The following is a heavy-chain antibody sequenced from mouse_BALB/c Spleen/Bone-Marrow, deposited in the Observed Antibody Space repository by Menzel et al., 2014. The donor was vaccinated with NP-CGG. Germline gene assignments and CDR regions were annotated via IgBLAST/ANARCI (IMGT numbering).Heavy chain of an antibody. D-gene: IGHD2-2*01. J-gene: IGHJ1*01. CDR3: ARGGGYDWYFDV. CDR2: ISSGGSYT. Sequence: EVHLVESGGGLVKPGGSLKLSCAASGFTFSSYATSWVRPTPEKRLEWVATISSGGSYTYYPDSVKGRFTISRDNAKNTLYLQMSSLRSEDTAMYYCARGGGYDWYFDVWGAGTTVTVSS. CDR1: GFTFSSYA. V-gene: IGHV5-9-3*01.